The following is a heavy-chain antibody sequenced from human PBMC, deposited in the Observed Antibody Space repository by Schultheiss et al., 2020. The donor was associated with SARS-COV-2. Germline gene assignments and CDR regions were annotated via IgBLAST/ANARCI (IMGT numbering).Heavy chain of an antibody. Sequence: GGSLRLSCAASGFTFSSYSMNWVRQAPGKGLEWVSAISGSGGSTYYADSVKGRFTISRDNSKNTLYLQMNSLRAEDTAVYYCARTYGSGSYYRGADYWGQGTLVTVSS. J-gene: IGHJ4*02. CDR3: ARTYGSGSYYRGADY. D-gene: IGHD3-10*01. CDR1: GFTFSSYS. V-gene: IGHV3-23*01. CDR2: ISGSGGST.